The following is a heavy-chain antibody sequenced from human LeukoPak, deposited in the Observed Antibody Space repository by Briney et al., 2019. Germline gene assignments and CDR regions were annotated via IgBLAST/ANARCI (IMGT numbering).Heavy chain of an antibody. J-gene: IGHJ5*02. CDR3: ARELDPGYSYGAFGP. CDR2: ISSSSYI. CDR1: GFTFSNAW. V-gene: IGHV3-69-1*01. Sequence: GGSLRLSCAASGFTFSNAWMNWVRQAPGKGLEWVSSISSSSYIYYADSVKGRFTISRDNAKNSLYLQMNSLRAEDTAVYYCARELDPGYSYGAFGPWGQGTLVTVSS. D-gene: IGHD5-18*01.